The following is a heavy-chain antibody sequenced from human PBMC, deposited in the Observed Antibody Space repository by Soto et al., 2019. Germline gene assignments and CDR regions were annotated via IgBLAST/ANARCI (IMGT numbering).Heavy chain of an antibody. CDR2: INXXXXX. CDR1: GGSFSGYY. CDR3: AYIAAAGSYYY. Sequence: SETLSLTCAVYGGSFSGYYWSWIRQPPGKGLEXXGXINXXXXXNXXPSLKSRVTISVDTSKNQFSLKLSSVTAADTAVYYCAYIAAAGSYYYWGQGTLVTVSS. J-gene: IGHJ4*02. D-gene: IGHD6-13*01. V-gene: IGHV4-34*01.